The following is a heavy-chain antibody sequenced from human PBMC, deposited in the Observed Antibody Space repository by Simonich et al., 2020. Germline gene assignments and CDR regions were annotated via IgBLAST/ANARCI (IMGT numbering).Heavy chain of an antibody. D-gene: IGHD1-26*01. J-gene: IGHJ4*02. Sequence: QVQLVQSGAEVKKPGASVKVSCKASGYTFTGYYMHWVRQAPGQGLEWRGWINPNSGGTNKAQKFQGRVTMTRDTSISTAYMELSRLRSDDTAVYYCARDRGGSYYDYWGQGTLVTVSS. CDR1: GYTFTGYY. V-gene: IGHV1-2*02. CDR2: INPNSGGT. CDR3: ARDRGGSYYDY.